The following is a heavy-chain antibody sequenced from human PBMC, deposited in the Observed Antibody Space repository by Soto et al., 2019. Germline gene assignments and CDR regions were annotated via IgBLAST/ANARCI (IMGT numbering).Heavy chain of an antibody. CDR1: GYTFTGFY. J-gene: IGHJ4*02. CDR2: NHPDNGVT. V-gene: IGHV1-2*02. CDR3: ARDKSGAFDY. Sequence: VQLVQSGAEVKKSGASVKIFCKASGYTFTGFYMHWVRQTPGQGLEWMGWNHPDNGVTSYAQKFQCRVTMTRGTSISTVYLELSRLTSGDTAVYYCARDKSGAFDYWGQGTLVTVSS. D-gene: IGHD3-10*01.